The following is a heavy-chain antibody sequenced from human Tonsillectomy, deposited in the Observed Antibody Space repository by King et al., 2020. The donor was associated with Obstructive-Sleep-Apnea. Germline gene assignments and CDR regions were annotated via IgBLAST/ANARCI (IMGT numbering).Heavy chain of an antibody. D-gene: IGHD6-13*01. CDR2: VSAYSGTT. J-gene: IGHJ4*02. Sequence: QLVQSGAELKKPGASVKVSCKASGYTFTNYGLSWVRQAPGQGLEWMGWVSAYSGTTNYAQNLQGRVTMTTDTSTTTAYMELTSLRADDTAVYYCARGRIAAPGGQGGDYWGQGTLVTVSS. CDR1: GYTFTNYG. V-gene: IGHV1-18*04. CDR3: ARGRIAAPGGQGGDY.